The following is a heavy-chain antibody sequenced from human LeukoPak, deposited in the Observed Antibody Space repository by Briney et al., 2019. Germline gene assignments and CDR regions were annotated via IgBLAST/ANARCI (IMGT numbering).Heavy chain of an antibody. Sequence: ASVKVSCKASGYTFTGYYMHWVRQAPGQGLEWMGWINPNSGGTNYAQKFQGRVTMTRDTSISTAYMELSRLRSDDTAVYYCARALYWSSWTLVFGYWGQGTLVTVSS. D-gene: IGHD6-13*01. CDR2: INPNSGGT. V-gene: IGHV1-2*02. CDR1: GYTFTGYY. J-gene: IGHJ4*02. CDR3: ARALYWSSWTLVFGY.